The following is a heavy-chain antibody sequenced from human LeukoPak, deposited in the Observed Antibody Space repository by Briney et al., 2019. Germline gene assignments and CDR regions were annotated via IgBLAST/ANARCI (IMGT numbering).Heavy chain of an antibody. D-gene: IGHD2-21*02. Sequence: SETLSLTCAVYGGSFSGYYWSWIRQPPGKGLEWIGEINHSGSTNYNPSLKSRVTISVDTSKNQFSLKLSSVTAADTAVYYCARIKCGGDCRGYYYYYHMDVWGKGTTVTISS. V-gene: IGHV4-34*01. CDR1: GGSFSGYY. CDR2: INHSGST. J-gene: IGHJ6*03. CDR3: ARIKCGGDCRGYYYYYHMDV.